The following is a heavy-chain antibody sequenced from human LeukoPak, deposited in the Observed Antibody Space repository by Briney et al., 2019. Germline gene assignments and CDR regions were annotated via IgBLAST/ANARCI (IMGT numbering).Heavy chain of an antibody. Sequence: GGSLRLSCAASGFTFSSYGMHWVRQAPGKGLEWVAVVSYDGGSKHYQDSVNGRFTISRDNSKNTLYLQMNSLRAEDTAVYYCAKDQDYYDSSGYSPFDYWGQGTLVTVSS. CDR3: AKDQDYYDSSGYSPFDY. J-gene: IGHJ4*02. CDR1: GFTFSSYG. CDR2: VSYDGGSK. D-gene: IGHD3-22*01. V-gene: IGHV3-30*18.